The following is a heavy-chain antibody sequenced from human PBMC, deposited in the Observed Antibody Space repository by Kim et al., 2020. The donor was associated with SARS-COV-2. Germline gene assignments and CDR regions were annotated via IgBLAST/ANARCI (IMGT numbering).Heavy chain of an antibody. J-gene: IGHJ6*02. CDR3: ARDGTRVDTAMVPKTFNYYYYVGMDV. CDR2: IIPIFGTA. V-gene: IGHV1-69*13. Sequence: SVKVSCKASGGTFSSYAISWVRQAPGQGLEWMGGIIPIFGTANYAQKFQGRVTITADESTSTAYMELSSLRSEDTAVYYCARDGTRVDTAMVPKTFNYYYYVGMDVWGQGTTVTVSS. CDR1: GGTFSSYA. D-gene: IGHD5-18*01.